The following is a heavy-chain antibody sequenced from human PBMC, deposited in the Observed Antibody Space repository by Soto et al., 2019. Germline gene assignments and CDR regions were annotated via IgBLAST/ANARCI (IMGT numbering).Heavy chain of an antibody. V-gene: IGHV3-23*01. Sequence: PGGSLRLSCAASGFTFGTSAMSWVRQAPGKGLEWVSEISAGGGITYYADSVKGRFTISRDNSRNTLYLQMNSLRVEDTAVYYCANCASLRYFDSWGQGALVTVSS. D-gene: IGHD3-9*01. CDR1: GFTFGTSA. CDR3: ANCASLRYFDS. CDR2: ISAGGGIT. J-gene: IGHJ4*02.